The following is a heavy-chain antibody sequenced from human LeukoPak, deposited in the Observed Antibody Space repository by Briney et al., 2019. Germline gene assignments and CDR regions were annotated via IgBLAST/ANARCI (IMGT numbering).Heavy chain of an antibody. Sequence: PGGSLRLSCAASGFTFDDYAMHWVRQAPGKGLEWVSGISWNSGSIGYADSVKGRFTISRDNAKNSLYLQMNSLRAEDTALYYCAKGDNLFDYWGQGTLVTVSS. CDR1: GFTFDDYA. CDR2: ISWNSGSI. D-gene: IGHD1-1*01. CDR3: AKGDNLFDY. J-gene: IGHJ4*02. V-gene: IGHV3-9*01.